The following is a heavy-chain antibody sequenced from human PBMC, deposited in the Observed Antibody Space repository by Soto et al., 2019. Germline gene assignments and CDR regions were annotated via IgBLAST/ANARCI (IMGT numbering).Heavy chain of an antibody. CDR1: GFTFSNYA. CDR2: ISSNGGST. D-gene: IGHD1-26*01. CDR3: VKDRWVDY. Sequence: EVQLVESGGGLVQPGGSLRLSCSVFGFTFSNYAMHWVRQAPGKGLQYVSSISSNGGSTYYADSVKGRFTISRDNSKSTLYLQMSSLRPEDTAVYYCVKDRWVDYWGQGTLVTVSS. V-gene: IGHV3-64D*06. J-gene: IGHJ4*02.